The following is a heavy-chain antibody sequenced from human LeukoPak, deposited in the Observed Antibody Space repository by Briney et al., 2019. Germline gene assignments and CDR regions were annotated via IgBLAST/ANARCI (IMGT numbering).Heavy chain of an antibody. D-gene: IGHD6-13*01. CDR2: IYYSGST. V-gene: IGHV4-39*01. CDR3: AGHNRPTYPHRAAAGKGGFDY. CDR1: GGSISSSSYY. J-gene: IGHJ4*02. Sequence: PSETLSLTCTVSGGSISSSSYYWGWIRQPPGKGLEWIGSIYYSGSTYYNPSLKSRVTISVDTSKNQFSLKLSSVTAADTAVYYCAGHNRPTYPHRAAAGKGGFDYWGQGTLVTVSS.